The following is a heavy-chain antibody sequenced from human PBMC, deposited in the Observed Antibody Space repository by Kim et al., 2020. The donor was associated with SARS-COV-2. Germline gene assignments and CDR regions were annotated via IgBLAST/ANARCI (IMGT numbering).Heavy chain of an antibody. V-gene: IGHV4-59*01. D-gene: IGHD5-12*01. CDR2: IHSSGST. J-gene: IGHJ5*01. CDR1: GDSISGSY. Sequence: SETLSLTCSVSGDSISGSYWSWIRQTPNKTLQWIGYIHSSGSTNYNPSLKTRVSMSVDTSSNHFSLILSSVTAADTAIYSCARTKVDIDLVSYWF. CDR3: ARTKVDIDLVSYWF.